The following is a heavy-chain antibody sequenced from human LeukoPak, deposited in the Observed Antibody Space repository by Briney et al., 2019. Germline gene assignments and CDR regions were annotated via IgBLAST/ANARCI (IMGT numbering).Heavy chain of an antibody. D-gene: IGHD3-22*01. V-gene: IGHV3-30*02. CDR2: IRYDGSNK. CDR3: AKLGHDSSGYYMHVDY. Sequence: PGGSLRLSCAASRFTFSSYGMHWVRQAPGKGLEWVAFIRYDGSNKYYADSVKGRFIISRDNSKNTLYLQMNSLRAEDTAVYYCAKLGHDSSGYYMHVDYWGQGTLVTVSS. J-gene: IGHJ4*02. CDR1: RFTFSSYG.